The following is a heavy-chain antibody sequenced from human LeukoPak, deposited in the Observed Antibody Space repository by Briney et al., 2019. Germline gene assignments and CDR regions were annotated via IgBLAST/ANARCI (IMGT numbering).Heavy chain of an antibody. J-gene: IGHJ4*02. Sequence: SGGSLRLSCAASGFTFSGYWMHWVRQAPGRGLVWVSRINSDGSYTSYADSVKGRFTISRENAMDTLHLQMNSLRGEDTAVYYCARALYSTSSFEYWGQGTLVTVSS. CDR1: GFTFSGYW. CDR2: INSDGSYT. CDR3: ARALYSTSSFEY. V-gene: IGHV3-74*01. D-gene: IGHD6-6*01.